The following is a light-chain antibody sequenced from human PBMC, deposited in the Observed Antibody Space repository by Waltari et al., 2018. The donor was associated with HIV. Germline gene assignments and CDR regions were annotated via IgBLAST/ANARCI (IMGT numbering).Light chain of an antibody. CDR3: CSYAGSFVV. Sequence: QSALTQPASVSGSPGPSITIPCTGTSRDVGLYNLVSWYQQYPGKAPKLMIYEGSKRPSGVSNRFSGSKSGNTASLTISGLQTEDEADYYCCSYAGSFVVFGGGTKLTVL. J-gene: IGLJ2*01. V-gene: IGLV2-23*01. CDR1: SRDVGLYNL. CDR2: EGS.